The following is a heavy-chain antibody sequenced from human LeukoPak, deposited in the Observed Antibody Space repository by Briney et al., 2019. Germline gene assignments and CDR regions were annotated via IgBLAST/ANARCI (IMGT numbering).Heavy chain of an antibody. J-gene: IGHJ4*02. CDR1: GFTFSSYR. D-gene: IGHD7-27*01. V-gene: IGHV3-21*01. Sequence: GGSLRLSCAASGFTFSSYRMTSVRQAPGKWLEWVSSISSSSSYIDYADSVKGRFTISRDNAKNSLYLQMNSLRAEDTAVYYCARDLQGPGDWGQGTLVTVSS. CDR2: ISSSSSYI. CDR3: ARDLQGPGD.